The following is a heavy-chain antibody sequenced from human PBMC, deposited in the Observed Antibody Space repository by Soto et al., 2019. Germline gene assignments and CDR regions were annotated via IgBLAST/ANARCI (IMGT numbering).Heavy chain of an antibody. CDR3: ARAYTGRLPRRADYYYAMDV. V-gene: IGHV3-13*05. CDR2: IGAARDP. CDR1: GFTFSNFD. Sequence: GGSLRLSCATSGFTFSNFDMHWVRQVPGKGLEWVSAIGAARDPYYLGSVKGRFTISRENAENSVYLQMNDLRAGDSAVYYCARAYTGRLPRRADYYYAMDVWGQGTTVTVSS. J-gene: IGHJ6*02. D-gene: IGHD2-2*02.